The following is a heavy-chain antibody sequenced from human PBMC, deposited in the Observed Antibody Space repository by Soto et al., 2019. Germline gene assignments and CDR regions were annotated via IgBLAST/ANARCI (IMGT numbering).Heavy chain of an antibody. Sequence: QVQLVQSGAEVKKPGSSVKVSCKASGGTSSNFTINWVRQAPGKGLEWMGGTIPLFDKTHYAQKFQGRVTITADESTNTAHMELSSLRSDDTAVYYCARPRAPYYAMDVWCHGTTVTVSS. J-gene: IGHJ6*02. CDR3: ARPRAPYYAMDV. CDR1: GGTSSNFT. V-gene: IGHV1-69*12. CDR2: TIPLFDKT.